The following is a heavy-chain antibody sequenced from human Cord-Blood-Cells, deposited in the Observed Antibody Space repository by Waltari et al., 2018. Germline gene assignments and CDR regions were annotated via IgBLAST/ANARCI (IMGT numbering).Heavy chain of an antibody. D-gene: IGHD2-8*01. J-gene: IGHJ3*02. V-gene: IGHV1-8*03. CDR3: ARMRLPRDAFDI. Sequence: QVQLVQSGAEVKKPGASVKVSCKASGYTFTSYDITWVRQATGQGLEWMGWMKPNSGNTGYAQKFQGRVTITRNTSISTAYMELSSLRSEDTAVYYCARMRLPRDAFDIWGQGTMVTVSS. CDR2: MKPNSGNT. CDR1: GYTFTSYD.